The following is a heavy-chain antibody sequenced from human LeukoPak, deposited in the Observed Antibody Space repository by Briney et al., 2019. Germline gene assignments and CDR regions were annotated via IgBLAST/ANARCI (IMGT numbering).Heavy chain of an antibody. D-gene: IGHD5-24*01. CDR3: ARGRWLQPWGYFDY. CDR2: IIPIFGTA. J-gene: IGHJ4*02. Sequence: ASVKVSCKASGGTFSSYAISWVRQAPGQGLEWMGGIIPIFGTANYAQKFPGRVTITTDESTSTAYMELSSLRSEDTAVYYCARGRWLQPWGYFDYWGQGTLVTVSS. CDR1: GGTFSSYA. V-gene: IGHV1-69*05.